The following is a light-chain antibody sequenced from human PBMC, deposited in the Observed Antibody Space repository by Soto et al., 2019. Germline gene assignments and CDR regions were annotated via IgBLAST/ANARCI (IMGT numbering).Light chain of an antibody. CDR1: QSVSSY. CDR2: DAS. V-gene: IGKV3-11*01. Sequence: EIVLTQSPATLSLSPGERGTFSCRASQSVSSYLAWYQQKPGQAPRLLIYDASNRATGIPARFSGSGSGTDFPLTISSLVPQDFAVYYCQQRSNWPPYTFGQGTKLEIK. CDR3: QQRSNWPPYT. J-gene: IGKJ2*01.